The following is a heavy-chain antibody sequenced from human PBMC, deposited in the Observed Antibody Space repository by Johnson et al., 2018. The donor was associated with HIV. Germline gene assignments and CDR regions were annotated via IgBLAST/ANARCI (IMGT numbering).Heavy chain of an antibody. CDR1: GFTFSSYA. CDR3: ARASGEGAPYDAVDI. V-gene: IGHV3-30*14. CDR2: ISYDGSNK. D-gene: IGHD3-10*01. J-gene: IGHJ3*02. Sequence: QVQLVESGGGVVQPGRSLRLSCAASGFTFSSYAMHWVRQAQGKGLEWVAVISYDGSNKYYADSVKGRFTISRENAKNSLYLQMNSLRAGDTAVYYCARASGEGAPYDAVDIWGQMDNGHRLF.